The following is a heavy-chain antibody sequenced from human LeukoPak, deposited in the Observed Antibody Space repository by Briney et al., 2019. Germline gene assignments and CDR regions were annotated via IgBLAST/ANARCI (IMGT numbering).Heavy chain of an antibody. CDR2: INPNSGGA. CDR1: GYTFTDYH. J-gene: IGHJ4*02. V-gene: IGHV1-2*02. CDR3: ARGSPPRRNYDSRGYYSYYFDY. Sequence: ASVKVSCKASGYTFTDYHIHWVRQAPGQGLEWMGWINPNSGGANYAQKFLGRVTMTRDTSISTAYMELRSLRSDDTAVYYCARGSPPRRNYDSRGYYSYYFDYWGQGTLVTVSS. D-gene: IGHD3-22*01.